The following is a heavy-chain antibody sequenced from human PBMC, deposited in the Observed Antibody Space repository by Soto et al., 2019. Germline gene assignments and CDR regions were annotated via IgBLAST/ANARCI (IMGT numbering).Heavy chain of an antibody. D-gene: IGHD2-15*01. V-gene: IGHV3-74*01. CDR1: GFTFSSYW. J-gene: IGHJ5*01. CDR2: INSDGSYT. CDR3: TRGPFITSSATFYS. Sequence: SGGSLRLSCAASGFTFSSYWMHWVRQAPGKGPVWVSRINSDGSYTNYADPVKGRFTVSRDNAKNTLYLQMNSLRAEDTAVYYCTRGPFITSSATFYSWGQGTLVTVSS.